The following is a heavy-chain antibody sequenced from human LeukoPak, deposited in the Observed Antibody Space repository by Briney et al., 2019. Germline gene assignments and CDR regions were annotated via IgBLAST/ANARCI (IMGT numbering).Heavy chain of an antibody. D-gene: IGHD6-19*01. CDR2: ISSYNGNT. J-gene: IGHJ4*02. CDR1: GYSFASYG. CDR3: ARGGLAVGGPLDL. V-gene: IGHV1-18*01. Sequence: ASVKVSCKASGYSFASYGISWVRQAPGQGLEWVGWISSYNGNTNYAQKIQGRVTMTTDTSTRTVYMEVRSLRSDDTAVYYCARGGLAVGGPLDLWGQGTLVTVSS.